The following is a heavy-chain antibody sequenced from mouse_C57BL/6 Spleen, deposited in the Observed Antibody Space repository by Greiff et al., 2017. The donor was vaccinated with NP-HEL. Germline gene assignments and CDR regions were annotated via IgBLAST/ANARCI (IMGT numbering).Heavy chain of an antibody. CDR2: INPYNGGT. Sequence: EVKLLESGPVLVKPGASVKMSCKASGYTFTDYYMNWVKQSHGKSLEWIGVINPYNGGTSYNQKFKGKATLTVDKSSSTAYMELNSLTSEDSAVYYCARGDYGSSYEYYAMDYWGQGTSVTVSS. J-gene: IGHJ4*01. V-gene: IGHV1-19*01. D-gene: IGHD1-1*01. CDR3: ARGDYGSSYEYYAMDY. CDR1: GYTFTDYY.